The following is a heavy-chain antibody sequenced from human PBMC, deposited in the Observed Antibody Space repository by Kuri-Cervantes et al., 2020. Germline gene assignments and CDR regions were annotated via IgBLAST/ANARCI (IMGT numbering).Heavy chain of an antibody. D-gene: IGHD3-3*02. CDR2: ISYDGSNK. CDR1: GFTFSSYG. Sequence: GESLKISCAASGFTFSSYGMHWVRQAPGKGLEWVAVISYDGSNKYYADSVKGRFTISRDNSKNTLYLQMNSLRAEDTAVYYCARELASLNAFDIWGQGTMVTVSS. CDR3: ARELASLNAFDI. V-gene: IGHV3-30*03. J-gene: IGHJ3*02.